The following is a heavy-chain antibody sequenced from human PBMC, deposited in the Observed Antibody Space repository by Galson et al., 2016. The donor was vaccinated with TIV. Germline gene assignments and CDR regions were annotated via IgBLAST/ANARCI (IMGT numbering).Heavy chain of an antibody. CDR3: ARSNSYNFYYMAV. CDR1: GVTFSSYA. CDR2: LIPMFGIT. D-gene: IGHD2/OR15-2a*01. V-gene: IGHV1-69*13. J-gene: IGHJ6*03. Sequence: SVKVSCKASGVTFSSYAISWVRQAPGRGLEWMGGLIPMFGITNYAQRFQGRVTITADGFTNTDYMELSSLRSEDTAVYYCARSNSYNFYYMAVWGQGTTVTVSS.